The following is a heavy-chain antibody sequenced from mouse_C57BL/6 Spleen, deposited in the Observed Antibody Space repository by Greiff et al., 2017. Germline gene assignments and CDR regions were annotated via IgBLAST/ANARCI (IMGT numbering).Heavy chain of an antibody. V-gene: IGHV7-3*01. CDR3: ARYQYYGSDWYFDV. Sequence: EVMLVESGGGLVQPGGSLSLSCAASGFTFTDYYMSWVRQPPGTALEWLGFIRNKANGYTTEYSASVKGRFTISRDNSQSILYLQMNALRAEDSATYYCARYQYYGSDWYFDVWGTGTTVTVAS. J-gene: IGHJ1*03. CDR2: IRNKANGYTT. D-gene: IGHD1-1*01. CDR1: GFTFTDYY.